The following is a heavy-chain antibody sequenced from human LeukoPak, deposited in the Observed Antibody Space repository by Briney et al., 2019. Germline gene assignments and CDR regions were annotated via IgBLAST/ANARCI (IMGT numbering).Heavy chain of an antibody. CDR1: GFNVSSNY. J-gene: IGHJ6*02. CDR2: IYRGGST. D-gene: IGHD4-23*01. CDR3: ARVGNSNRYGMDV. V-gene: IGHV3-66*01. Sequence: GGSLRLSCAAPGFNVSSNYMSWVRQAPGKGLEWVSVIYRGGSTYYAGSVKGRFIISRDNSKNTLYLQMNSLRTEGTGAYYCARVGNSNRYGMDVWGQGTTVTVSS.